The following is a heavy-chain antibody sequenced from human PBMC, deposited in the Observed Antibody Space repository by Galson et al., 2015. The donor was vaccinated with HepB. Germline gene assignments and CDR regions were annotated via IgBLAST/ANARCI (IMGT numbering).Heavy chain of an antibody. CDR3: ARDPSPTVTPDYYYYGMDV. CDR2: ISSSSSYI. CDR1: GFTFSSYS. V-gene: IGHV3-21*01. D-gene: IGHD4-17*01. J-gene: IGHJ6*02. Sequence: SLRLSCAASGFTFSSYSMNWVRQAPGKGLEWVSSISSSSSYIYYADSVKGRFTISRDNAKNSLYLQMNSLRAEDTAVYYCARDPSPTVTPDYYYYGMDVWGQGTTVTVSS.